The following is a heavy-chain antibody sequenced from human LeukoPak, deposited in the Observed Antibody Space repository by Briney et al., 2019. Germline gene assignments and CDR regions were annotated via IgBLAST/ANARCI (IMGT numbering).Heavy chain of an antibody. J-gene: IGHJ4*02. CDR1: GFIFTDYW. V-gene: IGHV3-30*02. Sequence: PGGSLRLSCAASGFIFTDYWMHWVRQAPGKGLEWVAFIRYDGSNKYNADSVKGRFTISRDNSKNTLYLQMNSLRAEDTAVYYCAKDRQMYSSGCYYYWGQGTLVTASS. D-gene: IGHD6-19*01. CDR2: IRYDGSNK. CDR3: AKDRQMYSSGCYYY.